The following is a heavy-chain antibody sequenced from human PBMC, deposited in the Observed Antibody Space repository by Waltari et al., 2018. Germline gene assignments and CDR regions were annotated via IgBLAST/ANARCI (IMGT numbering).Heavy chain of an antibody. J-gene: IGHJ4*02. D-gene: IGHD2-21*01. CDR2: IWSDGTNI. Sequence: VESGGDVVPPGTSLTLSCAASGFDFSASGMHWIRQAPGKGLGWVAVIWSDGTNIHDADAVKGRFTIFRDNSKNTLFLEMNSLRAEDTAMYYCARLYGGNSASRYWGRGALVTVSS. CDR1: GFDFSASG. CDR3: ARLYGGNSASRY. V-gene: IGHV3-33*04.